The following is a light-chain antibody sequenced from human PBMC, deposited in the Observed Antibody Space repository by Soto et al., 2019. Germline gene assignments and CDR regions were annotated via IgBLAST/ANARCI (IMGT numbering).Light chain of an antibody. CDR2: AAS. CDR1: QGIRNG. V-gene: IGKV1-17*01. J-gene: IGKJ4*01. CDR3: LQHKTYPLT. Sequence: DIQMTQSPSSLSASVGDRVTITCRASQGIRNGLGWYQQKPGKAAKRLIDAASSLQSGVPSRFSGSGSGTEFTLTINSLQPEDFATYYCLQHKTYPLTFGGGTKVDIK.